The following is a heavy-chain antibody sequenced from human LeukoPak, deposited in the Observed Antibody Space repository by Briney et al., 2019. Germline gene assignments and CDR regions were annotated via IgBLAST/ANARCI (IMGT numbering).Heavy chain of an antibody. CDR3: ARVLYCSSTSCPYFDY. Sequence: ASVKVSCKASGYTFTIYYMHWVRQAPGQGLEWMGWINPNSGGTNYAQKFQGRVTMTRDTSISTAYMELSRLRSDNTAVYYCARVLYCSSTSCPYFDYWGQGTLVTVSS. J-gene: IGHJ4*02. D-gene: IGHD2-2*01. CDR1: GYTFTIYY. CDR2: INPNSGGT. V-gene: IGHV1-2*02.